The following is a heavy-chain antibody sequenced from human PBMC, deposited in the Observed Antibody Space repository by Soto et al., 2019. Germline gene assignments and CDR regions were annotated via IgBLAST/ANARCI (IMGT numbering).Heavy chain of an antibody. D-gene: IGHD6-19*01. CDR3: ARDGAPEGAVAVVYYYGMDV. CDR2: ISSSSSYI. V-gene: IGHV3-21*01. CDR1: GFTFSSYS. Sequence: EVQLVESGGGLVKPGGSLRLSCAASGFTFSSYSMNWVRQAPGKGLEWVSSISSSSSYIYYADSVEGRFTISRDNAKNSLYLQMNSLRAEDTAVYYCARDGAPEGAVAVVYYYGMDVWGQGTTVTVSS. J-gene: IGHJ6*02.